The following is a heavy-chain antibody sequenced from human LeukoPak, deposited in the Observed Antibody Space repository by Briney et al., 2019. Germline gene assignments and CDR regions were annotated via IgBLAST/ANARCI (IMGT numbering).Heavy chain of an antibody. V-gene: IGHV1-69*05. D-gene: IGHD3-22*01. J-gene: IGHJ4*02. Sequence: LVKVSCKASGGTFSSYAISWVRQAPGQGLEWMGRIIPIFGTANYAQKFQGRVTITTDESTSTAYMELSSLRSEDTAVYYCARDTPHIYYDSSGYYFDYWGQGTLVTVSS. CDR3: ARDTPHIYYDSSGYYFDY. CDR2: IIPIFGTA. CDR1: GGTFSSYA.